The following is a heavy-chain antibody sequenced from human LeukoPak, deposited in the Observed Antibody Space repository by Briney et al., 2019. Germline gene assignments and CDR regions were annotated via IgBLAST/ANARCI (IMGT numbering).Heavy chain of an antibody. J-gene: IGHJ4*02. CDR2: ISYDGSNK. V-gene: IGHV3-30*04. CDR3: ARGYCSSTSCYGFDY. CDR1: GFALSSYA. Sequence: GRSLRLSRAASGFALSSYAMHWVRQAPGKGLEWVAVISYDGSNKYYADSVKGRFTISRDNSKNTLYLQMNSLRAEDTAVYYCARGYCSSTSCYGFDYWGQGTLVTVSS. D-gene: IGHD2-2*01.